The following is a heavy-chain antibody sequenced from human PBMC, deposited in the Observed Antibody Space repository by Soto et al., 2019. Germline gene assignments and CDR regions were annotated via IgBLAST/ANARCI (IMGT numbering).Heavy chain of an antibody. CDR1: GYTFTSYG. CDR3: ARAHPQTSIVGASVGY. CDR2: ISAYNGNT. D-gene: IGHD1-26*01. Sequence: ASVKVSCKASGYTFTSYGSSWVRQAPGQGLEWMGWISAYNGNTNYAQKLQGRVTMTTDTSTSTAYMELRSLRSDDTAVYYCARAHPQTSIVGASVGYWGQGTLVTVSS. J-gene: IGHJ4*02. V-gene: IGHV1-18*01.